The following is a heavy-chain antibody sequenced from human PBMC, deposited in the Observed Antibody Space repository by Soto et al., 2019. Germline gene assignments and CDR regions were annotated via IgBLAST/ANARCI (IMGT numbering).Heavy chain of an antibody. V-gene: IGHV1-69*13. J-gene: IGHJ5*02. CDR3: ARDEVVGATMTDNWFDP. CDR2: IIPIFGTA. Sequence: SVKVSCKASGGTFSSYAISWVRQAPGQGLEWMGGIIPIFGTANYAQKFQGRVTITADESTSTAYMELSSLRSEDTAVYYCARDEVVGATMTDNWFDPWGQGTLVTVSS. CDR1: GGTFSSYA. D-gene: IGHD1-26*01.